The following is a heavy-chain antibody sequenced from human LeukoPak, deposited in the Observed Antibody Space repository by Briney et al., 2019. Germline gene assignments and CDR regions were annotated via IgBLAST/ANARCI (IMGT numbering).Heavy chain of an antibody. V-gene: IGHV5-51*01. D-gene: IGHD2-21*02. CDR1: GYSFTSYW. CDR3: ARIPVVVTATGGAFDI. CDR2: IYLGDAET. J-gene: IGHJ3*02. Sequence: GESLKISCKGSGYSFTSYWIGWVRQMPGKGLEWMGIIYLGDAETRYSPSFQGQVTISANKSISTAYLQWSSLKASDSAMYYCARIPVVVTATGGAFDIWGQGTMVTVSS.